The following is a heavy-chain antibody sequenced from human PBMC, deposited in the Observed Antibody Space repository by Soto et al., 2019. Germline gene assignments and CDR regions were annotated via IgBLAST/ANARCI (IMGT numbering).Heavy chain of an antibody. Sequence: SVKVSCKASGGAFSSYAISWVRQAPGQGLEWMGGIIPIFGTANYAQKFQGRVTITADESTSTAYMELSSLRSEDTAVYYCASSIAARPDPFYYYYGMDVWGQGTTVTVSS. V-gene: IGHV1-69*13. J-gene: IGHJ6*02. D-gene: IGHD6-6*01. CDR1: GGAFSSYA. CDR3: ASSIAARPDPFYYYYGMDV. CDR2: IIPIFGTA.